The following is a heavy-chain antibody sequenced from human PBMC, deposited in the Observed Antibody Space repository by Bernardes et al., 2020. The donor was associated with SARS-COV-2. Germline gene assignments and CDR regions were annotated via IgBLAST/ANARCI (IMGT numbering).Heavy chain of an antibody. Sequence: GGSLRLSCAASGFNFGVYGMHWVRQAPGKGLEWVGVISYDERSEYYADSVKGRFTISRDNSKTTLYLQMSSLRVEDTAVYYCAKGSRGVVVVALFDPWGQGSLVSVSS. J-gene: IGHJ5*02. D-gene: IGHD2-15*01. CDR3: AKGSRGVVVVALFDP. CDR1: GFNFGVYG. CDR2: ISYDERSE. V-gene: IGHV3-30*18.